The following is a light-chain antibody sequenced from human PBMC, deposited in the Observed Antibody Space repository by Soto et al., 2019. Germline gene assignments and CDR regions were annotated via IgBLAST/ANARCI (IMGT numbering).Light chain of an antibody. V-gene: IGLV2-8*01. Sequence: QSALTQPPSASGSPGQSLTISCTGTSTDVGNYNYVSWYQQHPGKAPKLMFSDVNRRPSGVPDRFSGSKSVNTASLTVSGLQAEDEADYYCSSYAGSNNWVFGGGTKLTVL. CDR3: SSYAGSNNWV. CDR1: STDVGNYNY. CDR2: DVN. J-gene: IGLJ3*02.